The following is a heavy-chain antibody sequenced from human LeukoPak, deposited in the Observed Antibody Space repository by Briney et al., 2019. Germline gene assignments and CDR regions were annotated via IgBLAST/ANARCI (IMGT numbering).Heavy chain of an antibody. D-gene: IGHD6-13*01. CDR3: ARDFIATTGAFDI. J-gene: IGHJ3*02. CDR1: GGSISSGDYY. CDR2: IYYSGST. Sequence: SQTLSLTCTVSGGSISSGDYYWRWIRQPPGKGLEWIGYIYYSGSTYYNPSLKSRVTISVDTSKNQFSLKLSSVTAADTAVYYCARDFIATTGAFDIWGQGTMVTVSS. V-gene: IGHV4-30-4*08.